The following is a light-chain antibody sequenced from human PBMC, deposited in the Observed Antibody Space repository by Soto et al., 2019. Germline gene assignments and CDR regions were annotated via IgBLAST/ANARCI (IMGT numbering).Light chain of an antibody. V-gene: IGKV2-28*01. J-gene: IGKJ1*01. Sequence: DIVMTQSPLSLPVTPGEPASISCRSGQSLLHSNGYTYLDWFLQKPGQSPQLLVYLSSTRASGVPDRFSGSGSGTDFTLKISRVEAEDVGVYYCMQALQTPPTFGQGTKVEI. CDR3: MQALQTPPT. CDR2: LSS. CDR1: QSLLHSNGYTY.